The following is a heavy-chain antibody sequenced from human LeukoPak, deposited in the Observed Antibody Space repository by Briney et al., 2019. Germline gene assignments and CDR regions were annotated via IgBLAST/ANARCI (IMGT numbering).Heavy chain of an antibody. Sequence: GGSLRLSCAASGFTFSSYGMHWVRQAPGKGLEWVAFIRYDGSNKYYADSVKGRFTISRDNSKNTLYLQMNSLRAEDTAVYYCAKRYSSSYYYYMDVWGKGTTVTVSS. CDR2: IRYDGSNK. V-gene: IGHV3-30*02. CDR1: GFTFSSYG. J-gene: IGHJ6*03. CDR3: AKRYSSSYYYYMDV. D-gene: IGHD6-6*01.